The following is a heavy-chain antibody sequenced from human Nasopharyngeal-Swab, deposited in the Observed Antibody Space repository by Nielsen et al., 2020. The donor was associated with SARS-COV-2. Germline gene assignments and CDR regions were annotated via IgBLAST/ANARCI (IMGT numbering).Heavy chain of an antibody. V-gene: IGHV5-51*01. CDR3: ARPMRPMGHYYFGMDV. CDR2: IYPGDSNT. CDR1: GYSFTTYW. D-gene: IGHD1-26*01. J-gene: IGHJ6*02. Sequence: KVSCKGSGYSFTTYWIGWVRQMPGKGLEWMGIIYPGDSNTRYSPSFQGQVTISVDKYSSTAYLQWSSLKASDTAIYYCARPMRPMGHYYFGMDVWGQGTMVTVSS.